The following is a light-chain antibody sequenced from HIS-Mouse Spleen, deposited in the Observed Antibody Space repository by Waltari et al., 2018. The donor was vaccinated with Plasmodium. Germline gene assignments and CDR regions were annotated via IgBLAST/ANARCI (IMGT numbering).Light chain of an antibody. J-gene: IGKJ4*01. Sequence: AIRMTQSPSSFSASTGDRVTITCRASQGIRSYLAWYQQKPGKDPKLLIYAASTLQSGVPSRFRGSGSGTDVTLTISCLQSEDFATYYCQQYYSYLLTFGGGTKVEFK. CDR2: AAS. CDR3: QQYYSYLLT. CDR1: QGIRSY. V-gene: IGKV1-8*01.